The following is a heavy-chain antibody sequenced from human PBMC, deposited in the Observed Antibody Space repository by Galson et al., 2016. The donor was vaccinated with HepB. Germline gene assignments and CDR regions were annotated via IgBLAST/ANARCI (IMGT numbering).Heavy chain of an antibody. CDR2: ISYDGGDK. CDR1: GFHFSMYG. D-gene: IGHD3-22*01. V-gene: IGHV3-30*18. CDR3: AKDLTTIGDYYGMDV. Sequence: FLRLSCAASGFHFSMYGMHWVRQAPGKGLEWVAVISYDGGDKYYADSVKGRFTISRDHSKNTLYLQMNSLRGEDTAVYYCAKDLTTIGDYYGMDVWGQGTTVTVSS. J-gene: IGHJ6*02.